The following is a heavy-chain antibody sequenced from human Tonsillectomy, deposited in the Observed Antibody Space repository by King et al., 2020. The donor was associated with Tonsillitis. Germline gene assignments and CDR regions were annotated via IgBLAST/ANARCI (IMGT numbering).Heavy chain of an antibody. J-gene: IGHJ4*02. D-gene: IGHD4-17*01. CDR1: GFTFSYYA. CDR3: AREDYGEHNFDY. CDR2: MSYDGSNE. V-gene: IGHV3-30-3*01. Sequence: VQLVESGGGVVQSGRSLRLSCAASGFTFSYYAMHWVRQAPGKGLEWVAVMSYDGSNEYYADSVKGRFTISRDNSKNTLYLQMNSLRPEDTAVYYCAREDYGEHNFDYWGQGTLVTVSS.